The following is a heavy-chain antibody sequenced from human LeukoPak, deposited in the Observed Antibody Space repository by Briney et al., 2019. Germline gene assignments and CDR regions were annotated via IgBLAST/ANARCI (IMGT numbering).Heavy chain of an antibody. V-gene: IGHV3-7*01. D-gene: IGHD2-15*01. J-gene: IGHJ3*01. CDR1: GFTFRNYW. CDR3: ARDRGGAESHGFDAFDL. Sequence: GGSLRLLCAPSGFTFRNYWMNWVRQAPGKGLEWVANIKQDGSEKHYVDYVKGRFTISRDNAKNSLYLQMNSLRVDDTAVYYCARDRGGAESHGFDAFDLWGQGTIVTVSS. CDR2: IKQDGSEK.